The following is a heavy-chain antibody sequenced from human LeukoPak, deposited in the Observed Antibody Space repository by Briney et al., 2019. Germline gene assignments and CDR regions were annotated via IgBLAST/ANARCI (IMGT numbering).Heavy chain of an antibody. Sequence: GGSLRLSCAASGFTFDDHAMHWVRQAPGKGLEWVSGISWNSGSIGYADSVKGRFTISRDNAKNSLYLQMNSLRAEDTALYYCAKGQWELLYYYFDYWGQGTLVTVSS. CDR2: ISWNSGSI. CDR3: AKGQWELLYYYFDY. CDR1: GFTFDDHA. D-gene: IGHD1-26*01. V-gene: IGHV3-9*01. J-gene: IGHJ4*02.